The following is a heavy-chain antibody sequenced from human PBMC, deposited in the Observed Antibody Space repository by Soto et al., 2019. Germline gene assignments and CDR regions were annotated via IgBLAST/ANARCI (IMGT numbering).Heavy chain of an antibody. J-gene: IGHJ4*02. CDR3: TRGTMAAPGKDY. Sequence: EVDLVESGGGLVQPGGSLRLSCVASGFTFSSYWMSWVRQAPGKGLEWVANMNPDGRERLFLESVKGRFTISRDNGRNSVYLQMDSLRAEDTAVYYCTRGTMAAPGKDYWGQGTLVTVSS. CDR2: MNPDGRER. V-gene: IGHV3-7*01. CDR1: GFTFSSYW. D-gene: IGHD6-6*01.